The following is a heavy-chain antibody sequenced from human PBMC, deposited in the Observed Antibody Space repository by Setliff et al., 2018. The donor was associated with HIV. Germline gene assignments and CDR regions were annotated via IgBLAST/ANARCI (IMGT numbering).Heavy chain of an antibody. CDR3: ARERITMIRGVNGDY. CDR2: IILISGTT. Sequence: PGESLKISCKGSGYSFTSYWIGWVRQAPGLGLEWMGRIILISGTTKYAQKFQGRVTITADKSPATAYMELSSLGSEDTAVYYCARERITMIRGVNGDYWGQGTLVTVSS. CDR1: GYSFTSYW. D-gene: IGHD3-10*01. J-gene: IGHJ4*02. V-gene: IGHV1-69*06.